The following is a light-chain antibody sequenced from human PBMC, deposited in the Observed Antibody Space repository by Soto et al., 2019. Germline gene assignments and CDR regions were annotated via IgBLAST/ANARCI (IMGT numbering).Light chain of an antibody. Sequence: EIVMTQSPATLSVSPGERATLSCRASQSVSSNLAWYQQKPGQAPRLLIYGASTRATGIPARFSGSGSGTEFTLTISSLQPDDVSTYYCQNYNSGPRTFGQGTKVEIK. V-gene: IGKV3-15*01. CDR3: QNYNSGPRT. CDR1: QSVSSN. J-gene: IGKJ1*01. CDR2: GAS.